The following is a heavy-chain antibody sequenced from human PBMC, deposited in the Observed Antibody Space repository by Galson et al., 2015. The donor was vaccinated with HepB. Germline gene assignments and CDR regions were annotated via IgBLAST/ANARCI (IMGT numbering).Heavy chain of an antibody. J-gene: IGHJ6*02. CDR3: ARDLAGVVPAGRRYYYYGMDV. D-gene: IGHD2-2*01. V-gene: IGHV3-33*01. CDR2: IWCDGSNK. Sequence: SLRLSCAASGFTFSSYGMHWVRQAPGKGLEWVAVIWCDGSNKYYADSVKGRFTISRDNSKNTLYLQMNSLRAEDTAVYYCARDLAGVVPAGRRYYYYGMDVWGQGTTVTVSS. CDR1: GFTFSSYG.